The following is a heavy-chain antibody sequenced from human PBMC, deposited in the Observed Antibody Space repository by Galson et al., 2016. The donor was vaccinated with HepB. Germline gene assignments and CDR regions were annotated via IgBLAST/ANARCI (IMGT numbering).Heavy chain of an antibody. CDR1: GYTFTSYG. D-gene: IGHD2-8*02. CDR2: LNPRSGDA. J-gene: IGHJ4*02. V-gene: IGHV1-8*01. CDR3: ARAGFTEGIDY. Sequence: SVKVSCKASGYTFTSYGINWVRQAPGQGLEWMGWLNPRSGDAGFAPKFQGRITMTRNASKTTAYTVLSSLMYDDTAVYYRARAGFTEGIDYWGQGTLVTVSA.